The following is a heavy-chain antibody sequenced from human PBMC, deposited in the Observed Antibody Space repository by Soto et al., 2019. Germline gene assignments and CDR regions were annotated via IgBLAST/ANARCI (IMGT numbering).Heavy chain of an antibody. D-gene: IGHD6-13*01. J-gene: IGHJ5*02. CDR2: INSDGSST. V-gene: IGHV3-74*01. CDR1: GFTFSSYW. Sequence: GGSLRLSCAASGFTFSSYWMHWVRQAPGKGLVWVSRINSDGSSTSYADSVKGRFTISRDNAKNTLYLQMNSLRAEDTAVYYCAREAVAAAGNWFDPWGQGTLVTVSS. CDR3: AREAVAAAGNWFDP.